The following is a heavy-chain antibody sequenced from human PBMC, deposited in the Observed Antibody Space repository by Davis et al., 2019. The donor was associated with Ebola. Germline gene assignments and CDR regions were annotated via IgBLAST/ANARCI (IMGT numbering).Heavy chain of an antibody. V-gene: IGHV3-23*01. J-gene: IGHJ4*02. CDR2: ISASGADI. Sequence: GESPKIPCVASEFTFSNYGMTWVRQAPGKGLEWVSGISASGADIKYADSVRGRFSISRDDSKNTLYLQMDSLRAEDTAVFYCAEGGTNNFLGANWGQGTLVTVSS. CDR3: AEGGTNNFLGAN. CDR1: EFTFSNYG. D-gene: IGHD2-8*01.